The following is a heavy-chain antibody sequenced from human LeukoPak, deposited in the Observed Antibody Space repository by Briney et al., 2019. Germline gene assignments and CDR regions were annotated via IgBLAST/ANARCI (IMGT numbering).Heavy chain of an antibody. CDR3: AKDGRDIQNYYYYMDV. D-gene: IGHD5-12*01. CDR1: GYTFTSYD. CDR2: MNPNSGNT. V-gene: IGHV1-8*03. J-gene: IGHJ6*03. Sequence: ASVKVSCKASGYTFTSYDINWVRQATGQGLEWMGWMNPNSGNTGYAQKFQGGVTITRNTSISTAYMELSSLRSEDTAVYYCAKDGRDIQNYYYYMDVWGKGTTVTVSS.